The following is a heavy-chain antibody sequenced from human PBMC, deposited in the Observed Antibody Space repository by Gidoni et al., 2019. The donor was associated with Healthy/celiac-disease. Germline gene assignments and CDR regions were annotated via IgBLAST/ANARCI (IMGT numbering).Heavy chain of an antibody. CDR1: CGSIISSSYY. CDR3: ARHAKYSTNWFDP. D-gene: IGHD5-18*01. J-gene: IGHJ5*02. Sequence: QLQLQESGPGLVKPSETLSLTCTVSCGSIISSSYYWGWIRQPPGKGLEWIGRIYYSGSTYYNPSLKSRVTISVDTSKNQFSLKLSSVTAADTAVYYCARHAKYSTNWFDPWGQGTLVTVSS. CDR2: IYYSGST. V-gene: IGHV4-39*01.